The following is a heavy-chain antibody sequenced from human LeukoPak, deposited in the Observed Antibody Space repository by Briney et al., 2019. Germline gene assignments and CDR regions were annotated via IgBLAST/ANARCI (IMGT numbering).Heavy chain of an antibody. CDR1: GFTFSNAW. J-gene: IGHJ4*02. CDR3: ARCRDGYNTYYFDY. V-gene: IGHV3-11*01. Sequence: GGSLRLSCAASGFTFSNAWMSWIRQAPGKGLEWVSYISSSGSTIYYADSVKGRFTISRDNAKNSLYLQMNSLRAEDTAVYYCARCRDGYNTYYFDYWGQGTLVTVSS. D-gene: IGHD5-24*01. CDR2: ISSSGSTI.